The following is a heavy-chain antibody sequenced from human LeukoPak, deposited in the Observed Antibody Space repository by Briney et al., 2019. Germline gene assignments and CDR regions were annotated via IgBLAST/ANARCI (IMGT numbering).Heavy chain of an antibody. CDR1: GGSFSGYY. CDR3: ARVGYSSNWGNFDY. J-gene: IGHJ4*02. D-gene: IGHD6-13*01. V-gene: IGHV4-34*01. Sequence: SETLSLTCAVYGGSFSGYYWSWIRQPPGKGLEWIGEINHSGSTNYNPSLKSRVTISVDTSKNQFSLKLSSVTAADTAVYYCARVGYSSNWGNFDYWGQGTLVTVSS. CDR2: INHSGST.